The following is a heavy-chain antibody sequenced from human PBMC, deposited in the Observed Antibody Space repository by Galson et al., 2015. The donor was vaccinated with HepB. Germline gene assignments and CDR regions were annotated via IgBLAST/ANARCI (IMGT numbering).Heavy chain of an antibody. CDR2: IKQDGSDK. D-gene: IGHD2-2*01. CDR1: GFIFSNYW. Sequence: SLRLSCAASGFIFSNYWMSWVRQAPGKGLEWVANIKQDGSDKYYVDSVKGRFTISRDNAKNSLYPQMNSLRAEDTAVYYCARCRYCSSTSWFDSWGQGTLVTVSS. V-gene: IGHV3-7*01. J-gene: IGHJ5*01. CDR3: ARCRYCSSTSWFDS.